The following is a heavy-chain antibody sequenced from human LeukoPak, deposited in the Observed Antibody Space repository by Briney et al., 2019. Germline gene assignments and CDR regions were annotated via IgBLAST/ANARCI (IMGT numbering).Heavy chain of an antibody. D-gene: IGHD4-17*01. CDR3: TSLTVITEFDYCDY. CDR2: IYSDGST. J-gene: IGHJ4*02. CDR1: GFTVSTKH. V-gene: IGHV3-53*01. Sequence: GGSLRLSCAASGFTVSTKHMTWVRQAPGKGLEWISVIYSDGSTFYADSVKGRFTISRDNSKNTLYLQMNSLRADDTAVYYCTSLTVITEFDYCDYWGQGTLVTVSS.